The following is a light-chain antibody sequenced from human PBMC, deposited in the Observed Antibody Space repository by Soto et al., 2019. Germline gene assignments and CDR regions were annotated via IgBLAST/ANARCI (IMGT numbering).Light chain of an antibody. CDR2: EVS. J-gene: IGLJ2*01. CDR3: SSFSSVTREI. V-gene: IGLV2-14*01. Sequence: QSALTQPASVSGSPGQSITISCTGTSSDVGGYNYVSWYQQHPGKAPKLIIFEVSNRPPGVSHRFSGSKFGNTASLTISGLQTEDEADYYCSSFSSVTREIFGGGTKLTVL. CDR1: SSDVGGYNY.